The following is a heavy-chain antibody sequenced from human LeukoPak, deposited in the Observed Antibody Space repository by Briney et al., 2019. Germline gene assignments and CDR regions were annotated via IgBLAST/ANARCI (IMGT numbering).Heavy chain of an antibody. CDR1: GFSFTTYW. J-gene: IGHJ4*02. Sequence: PGGSLRLSCAASGFSFTTYWMSWVRQAPGKGLEWVANIKQDGTEKYYVDSVKGRFTISRDNSKNTLYLQMNSLRPEDTAVYYCAGTSVVEWLLYRQIDYWGQGTLVTVSS. D-gene: IGHD3-3*01. V-gene: IGHV3-7*01. CDR3: AGTSVVEWLLYRQIDY. CDR2: IKQDGTEK.